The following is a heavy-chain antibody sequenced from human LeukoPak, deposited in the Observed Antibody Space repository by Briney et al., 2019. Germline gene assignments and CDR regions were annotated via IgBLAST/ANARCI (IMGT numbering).Heavy chain of an antibody. D-gene: IGHD4/OR15-4a*01. CDR2: VKSKTDGGTI. J-gene: IGHJ4*02. Sequence: GGSLRLSCAASGFTFRGYSMSWVRQAPGKGLEWVGRVKSKTDGGTIDHAAPVKGRFTISRDDSKNTLYLQMNSLKTDDTAVYYCTTGLGLTDNDYWGQGTLVTVSS. CDR3: TTGLGLTDNDY. V-gene: IGHV3-15*01. CDR1: GFTFRGYS.